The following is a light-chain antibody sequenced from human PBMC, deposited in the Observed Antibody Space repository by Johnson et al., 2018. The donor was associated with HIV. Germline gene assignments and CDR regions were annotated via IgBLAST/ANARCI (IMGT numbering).Light chain of an antibody. CDR3: GTWDSSLSVYV. CDR1: SSNIVSNS. V-gene: IGLV1-51*01. Sequence: QSVLTQPPSVSAAPGQKVTISCSGSSSNIVSNSLSWFQQLPGTAPKLLIYDNNKRPSGIPDRFSGSKSGTSATLGITGLQTGDEADYYCGTWDSSLSVYVFGTGTEVTV. J-gene: IGLJ1*01. CDR2: DNN.